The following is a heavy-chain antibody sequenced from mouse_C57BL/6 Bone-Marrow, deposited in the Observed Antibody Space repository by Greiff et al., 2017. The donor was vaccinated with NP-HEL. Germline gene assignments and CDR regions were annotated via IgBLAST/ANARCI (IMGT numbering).Heavy chain of an antibody. J-gene: IGHJ2*01. CDR2: INPSSGYT. CDR3: ARDGNYFDY. Sequence: VQLQQSGAELAKPGASVKLSCKASGYTFTSYWMHWVKQRPGQGLEWIGYINPSSGYTKYNQKFKDTATLTADKSSSTAYMQLSSLTYEDSAVYYCARDGNYFDYWGQGTTLTVSS. CDR1: GYTFTSYW. D-gene: IGHD2-1*01. V-gene: IGHV1-7*01.